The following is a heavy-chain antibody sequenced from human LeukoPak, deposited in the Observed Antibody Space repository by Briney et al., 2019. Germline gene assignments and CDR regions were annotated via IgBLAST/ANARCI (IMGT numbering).Heavy chain of an antibody. V-gene: IGHV3-23*01. D-gene: IGHD1-7*01. CDR3: AREDDWNYEDY. CDR2: ISGSDDST. CDR1: GLIFGDYA. J-gene: IGHJ4*02. Sequence: GGSLRLSCTTSGLIFGDYAMSWVRQAPGKGLEWVSGISGSDDSTYYADSVKGRFTISRDNAKNSLYLQMNSLRAEDTAIYYCAREDDWNYEDYWGQGTLVTVSS.